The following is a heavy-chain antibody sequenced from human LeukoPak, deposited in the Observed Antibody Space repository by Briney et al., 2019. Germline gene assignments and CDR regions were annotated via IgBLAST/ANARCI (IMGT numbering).Heavy chain of an antibody. CDR2: IYPGDSDT. CDR1: GYSFTSYW. Sequence: GESLKISCKGSGYSFTSYWIGWVRQMPGKGLEWMEIIYPGDSDTRYSPSFQGQVTISADKSISTAYLQWSSLKASDTAMYYCASSIRYYDFWSGYYTSYYFDYWGQGTLVTVSS. CDR3: ASSIRYYDFWSGYYTSYYFDY. J-gene: IGHJ4*02. D-gene: IGHD3-3*01. V-gene: IGHV5-51*01.